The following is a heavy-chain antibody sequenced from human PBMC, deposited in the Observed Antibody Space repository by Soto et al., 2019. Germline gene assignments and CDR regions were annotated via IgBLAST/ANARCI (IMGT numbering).Heavy chain of an antibody. Sequence: SETLSLTCTVSGGSISSGDYYWSWIRQPPGKGLEWIGYIYYSGSTYYNPSLKSRVTISVDTSKNQFSLKLSSVTAADTAVYYCARDTPKNWNYYYGMDVWGQGTTVTVSS. J-gene: IGHJ6*02. CDR3: ARDTPKNWNYYYGMDV. V-gene: IGHV4-30-4*01. D-gene: IGHD1-1*01. CDR1: GGSISSGDYY. CDR2: IYYSGST.